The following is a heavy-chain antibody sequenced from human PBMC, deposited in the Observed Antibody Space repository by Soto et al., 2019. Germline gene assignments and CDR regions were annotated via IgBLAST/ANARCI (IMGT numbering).Heavy chain of an antibody. CDR2: ISGSGGST. D-gene: IGHD1-26*01. V-gene: IGHV3-23*01. J-gene: IGHJ4*02. CDR3: AKDLGSSGSYHGIYFDS. Sequence: EMQLLESGGGLVQPGGSLRLSCAASGFTFSTYAMNWVRQAPGKGLEWVSTISGSGGSTYYADSVKGRFTISRDNSKNTLYLQTNSLRAEDTALYYCAKDLGSSGSYHGIYFDSWGQGTLVTVSS. CDR1: GFTFSTYA.